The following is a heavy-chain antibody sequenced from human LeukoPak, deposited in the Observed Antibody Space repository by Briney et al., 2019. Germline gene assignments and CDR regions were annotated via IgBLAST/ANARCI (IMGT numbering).Heavy chain of an antibody. CDR2: IWYDGSNK. CDR3: ARSRGLSAEYYFDY. V-gene: IGHV3-33*01. J-gene: IGHJ4*02. Sequence: GRSLRLSCAASGFTFSSYGMHWVRQAPGKGLEWVAVIWYDGSNKCYADSVKGRFTISRDNSKNTLYLQMNSLRAEDTAVYYCARSRGLSAEYYFDYWGQGTLVTVSS. CDR1: GFTFSSYG. D-gene: IGHD3-16*02.